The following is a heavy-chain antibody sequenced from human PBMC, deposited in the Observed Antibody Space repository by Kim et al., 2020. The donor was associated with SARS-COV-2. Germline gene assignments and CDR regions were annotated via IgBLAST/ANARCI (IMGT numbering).Heavy chain of an antibody. J-gene: IGHJ6*02. CDR1: GFTFSSYS. Sequence: GGSLRLSCAASGFTFSSYSMNWVRQAPGKGLEWVSSISSSSSYIYYADSVKGRFTISRDNAKNSLYLQMNSLRAEDTAVYYCARGESGWEPLPGYYYYYGMDVWGQGTTVTVSS. CDR3: ARGESGWEPLPGYYYYYGMDV. V-gene: IGHV3-21*01. D-gene: IGHD1-26*01. CDR2: ISSSSSYI.